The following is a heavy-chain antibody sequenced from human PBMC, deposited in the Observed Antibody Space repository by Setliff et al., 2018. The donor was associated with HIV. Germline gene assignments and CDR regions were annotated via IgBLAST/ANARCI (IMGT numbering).Heavy chain of an antibody. Sequence: PGESLKISCAASGFTFSDYPMNWVRQAPGKGLEWVSHIYPDSNNIDYTDSVKGRFTISRDNAKNSLYLQMNSLRAEDAAVYYCATDLHWAFDYWGQGSLVTVPS. D-gene: IGHD7-27*01. J-gene: IGHJ4*02. CDR2: IYPDSNNI. CDR1: GFTFSDYP. CDR3: ATDLHWAFDY. V-gene: IGHV3-48*01.